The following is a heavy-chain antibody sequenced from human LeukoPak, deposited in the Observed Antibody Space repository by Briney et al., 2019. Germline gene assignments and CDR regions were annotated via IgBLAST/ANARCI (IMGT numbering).Heavy chain of an antibody. J-gene: IGHJ4*02. CDR3: ASSVVRVDSSGWPFDY. Sequence: PSETLSLTCTVSGGSISSYYWSWIRQPPGKGLEWIGYIYYSGSTNYNPSLKSQVTISVDTSKNQFSLKLSSVTAADTAVYYCASSVVRVDSSGWPFDYWGQGTLVTVSS. CDR2: IYYSGST. D-gene: IGHD6-19*01. V-gene: IGHV4-59*01. CDR1: GGSISSYY.